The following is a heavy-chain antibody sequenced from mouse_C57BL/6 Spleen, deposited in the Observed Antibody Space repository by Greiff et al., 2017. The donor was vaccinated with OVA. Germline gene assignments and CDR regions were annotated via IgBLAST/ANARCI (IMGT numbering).Heavy chain of an antibody. D-gene: IGHD1-1*01. CDR1: GFTFSSYA. CDR3: ARGIITTVVGDYFDY. J-gene: IGHJ2*01. Sequence: EVKLVESGGGLVKPGGSLKLSCAASGFTFSSYALSWVRQTPEKRLEWVATISDGGSYTYYPDNVKGRFTISRDNAKNNLYLQMSHLKSEDTAMYYCARGIITTVVGDYFDYWGQGTTLTVSS. V-gene: IGHV5-4*03. CDR2: ISDGGSYT.